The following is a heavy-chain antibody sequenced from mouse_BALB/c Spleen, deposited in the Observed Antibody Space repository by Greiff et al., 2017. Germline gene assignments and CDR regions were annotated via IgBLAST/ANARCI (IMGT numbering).Heavy chain of an antibody. CDR2: IWAGGST. CDR3: GRANGYDAMDY. CDR1: GFSLTSYG. D-gene: IGHD1-2*01. V-gene: IGHV2-9*02. Sequence: QVQLQQSGPGLVAPSQSLSITCTVSGFSLTSYGVYWVRQPPGKGLEWLGVIWAGGSTNYNSALMSRLSISKDNSKSQVFLKMNSLQTDDTAMYYCGRANGYDAMDYWGQGTSVTVSS. J-gene: IGHJ4*01.